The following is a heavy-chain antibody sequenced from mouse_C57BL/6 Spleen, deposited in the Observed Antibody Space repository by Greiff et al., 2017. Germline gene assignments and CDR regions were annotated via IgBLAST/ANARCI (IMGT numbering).Heavy chain of an antibody. J-gene: IGHJ2*01. D-gene: IGHD2-1*01. CDR2: ISSGSSTI. CDR3: AREKNGNYYFDY. Sequence: VKLVESGGGLVKPGGSLKLSCAASGFTFSDYGMHWVRQAPEKGLEWVAYISSGSSTIYYADTVKGRFTISRDNAKNTLFLQMTSLRSEDTAMYYCAREKNGNYYFDYWGQGTTLTVSS. CDR1: GFTFSDYG. V-gene: IGHV5-17*01.